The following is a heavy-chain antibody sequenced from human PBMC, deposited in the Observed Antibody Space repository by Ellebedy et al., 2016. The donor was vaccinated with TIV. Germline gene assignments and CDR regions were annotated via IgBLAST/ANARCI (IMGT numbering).Heavy chain of an antibody. V-gene: IGHV4-4*07. J-gene: IGHJ4*02. D-gene: IGHD6-13*01. CDR2: IYTSGST. Sequence: SETLSLTXTVSGGSISSYYWSWIRQPAGKGLEWIGRIYTSGSTNYNPSLKSRVTMSVDTSKNQFSLKLSSVTAADTAVYYCARDQAAAGLLWNWGQGTLVTVSS. CDR1: GGSISSYY. CDR3: ARDQAAAGLLWN.